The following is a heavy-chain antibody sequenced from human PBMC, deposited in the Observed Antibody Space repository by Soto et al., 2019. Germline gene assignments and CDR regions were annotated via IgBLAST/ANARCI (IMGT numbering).Heavy chain of an antibody. Sequence: SXKVSFKASGGTXISYAISWVRQAPGQGLEWMGGIIPIFGTANYAQKFQGRVTITADKSTRTAYMELSSLRSEDTDVYYCARDRDGYKQLLDYWGQGTLGTVS. V-gene: IGHV1-69*06. CDR1: GGTXISYA. J-gene: IGHJ4*02. CDR2: IIPIFGTA. CDR3: ARDRDGYKQLLDY. D-gene: IGHD6-25*01.